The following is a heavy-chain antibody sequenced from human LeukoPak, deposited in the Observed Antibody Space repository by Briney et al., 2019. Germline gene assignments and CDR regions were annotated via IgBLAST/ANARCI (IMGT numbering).Heavy chain of an antibody. CDR3: ARGVRRTRQFEWYYYYYMDV. CDR2: INPNSGGT. CDR1: GYTFTGYY. Sequence: ASVKVSCKASGYTFTGYYMHWVRQAPGQGLEWMGWINPNSGGTNYAQKFQGRVTMTRDTSISTAYMELSRLRSDDTAVYYCARGVRRTRQFEWYYYYYMDVWGKGTTVTVSS. J-gene: IGHJ6*03. D-gene: IGHD2-2*01. V-gene: IGHV1-2*02.